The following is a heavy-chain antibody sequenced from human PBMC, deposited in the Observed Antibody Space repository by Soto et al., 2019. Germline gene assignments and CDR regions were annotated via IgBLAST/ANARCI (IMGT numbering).Heavy chain of an antibody. D-gene: IGHD5-12*01. CDR2: ISSGSDTI. CDR3: ARVSTTWEDDY. V-gene: IGHV3-48*02. Sequence: EVQLVESGGGLVQPGGSLRLSCAASGFTFSDYGVNWVRQAPGKGLEWISYISSGSDTIYYADSVKGRFTISRDAAKNSLFLQMTSLRDEDTAVYYCARVSTTWEDDYWGQGTLVTVSS. J-gene: IGHJ4*02. CDR1: GFTFSDYG.